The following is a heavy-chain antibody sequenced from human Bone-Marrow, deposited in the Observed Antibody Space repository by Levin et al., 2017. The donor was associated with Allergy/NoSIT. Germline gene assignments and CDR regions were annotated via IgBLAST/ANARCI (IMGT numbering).Heavy chain of an antibody. Sequence: GSGPTLVKPTQTLTLTCTFSGFSLSTSGVGVGWIRQPPGKALEWLALIYWNDDKRYSPSLKSRLTITKDTSNNQVVLTMTNMDPVDTATYYCARQPMTTVTTGACDSWGQGTMVTVSS. CDR3: ARQPMTTVTTGACDS. CDR1: GFSLSTSGVG. CDR2: IYWNDDK. D-gene: IGHD4-17*01. V-gene: IGHV2-5*01. J-gene: IGHJ3*02.